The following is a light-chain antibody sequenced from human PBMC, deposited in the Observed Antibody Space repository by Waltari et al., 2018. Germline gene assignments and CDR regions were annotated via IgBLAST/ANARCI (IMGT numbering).Light chain of an antibody. CDR1: QSVSSNY. V-gene: IGKV3-20*01. CDR2: GAS. J-gene: IGKJ4*01. CDR3: QQYGSSPLT. Sequence: EIVLTQSPGTLSLSPGERATLSCRASQSVSSNYLGWYQQKPGQPPRLLIYGASSRATGIPDRFSVSGSGTDFTLTISRLEPEDFAVYYCQQYGSSPLTFGGGTKVEIK.